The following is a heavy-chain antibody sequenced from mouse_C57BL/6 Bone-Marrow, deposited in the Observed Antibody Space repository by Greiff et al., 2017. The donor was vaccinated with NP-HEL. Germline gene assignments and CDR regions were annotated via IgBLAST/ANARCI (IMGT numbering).Heavy chain of an antibody. CDR2: ISYSGST. CDR3: ARGYYGSSYWYFDV. D-gene: IGHD1-1*01. V-gene: IGHV3-8*01. Sequence: EVQVVESGPGLAKPSQTLSLTCSVPGYSITSDYWHWIRTFPGNKLEYMGYISYSGSTYYNPSLKSRISITRDTSKSQYYLQLNSVTTEDTATYYCARGYYGSSYWYFDVWGTGTTVTVSS. J-gene: IGHJ1*03. CDR1: GYSITSDY.